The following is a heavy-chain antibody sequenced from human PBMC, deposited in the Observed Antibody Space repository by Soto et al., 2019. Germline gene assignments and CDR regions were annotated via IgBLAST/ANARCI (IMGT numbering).Heavy chain of an antibody. CDR2: ISAYNGNT. J-gene: IGHJ4*02. D-gene: IGHD3-10*01. CDR3: ARDRADNSNVGKCDY. Sequence: QVQRVQSGAEVKKPGASVKVSCKASGYTFTSYGISWVRQAPGQGLEWMGWISAYNGNTNYAQKLQGRVTMTTDTSTSTGYMELRSVRSDDTAVYYCARDRADNSNVGKCDYWGQGTLVTVSS. CDR1: GYTFTSYG. V-gene: IGHV1-18*01.